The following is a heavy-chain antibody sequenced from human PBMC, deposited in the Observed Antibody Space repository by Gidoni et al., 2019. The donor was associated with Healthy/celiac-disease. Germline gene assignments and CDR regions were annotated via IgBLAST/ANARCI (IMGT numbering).Heavy chain of an antibody. J-gene: IGHJ3*02. V-gene: IGHV5-51*01. CDR3: ARQGSGWHGAFDI. CDR1: GYSFTSDW. D-gene: IGHD6-19*01. Sequence: EVQLVQSGAALKKPGESLQISCKGSGYSFTSDWIGWVRQMPGKGLEWMGIIYPGDSDTRYSPSFQGQVTIAADKSISTAYLQWSSLKASDTAMYYCARQGSGWHGAFDIWGQGTMVTVSS. CDR2: IYPGDSDT.